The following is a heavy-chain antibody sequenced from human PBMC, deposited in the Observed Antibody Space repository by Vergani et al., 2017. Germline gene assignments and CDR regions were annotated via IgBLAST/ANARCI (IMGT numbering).Heavy chain of an antibody. D-gene: IGHD3-10*01. CDR3: AREGTMVRGADEPYYFDY. CDR1: GFTFSSYA. Sequence: QVQLVESGGGVVQPGRSLRLSCAASGFTFSSYAMHWVRQAPGKGLEWVAVISYDGSNKYYADSVKGRFTISRDNSKNTLYLQMNSLRAEDTAVYYCAREGTMVRGADEPYYFDYWGQGTLVTVSS. CDR2: ISYDGSNK. J-gene: IGHJ4*02. V-gene: IGHV3-30-3*01.